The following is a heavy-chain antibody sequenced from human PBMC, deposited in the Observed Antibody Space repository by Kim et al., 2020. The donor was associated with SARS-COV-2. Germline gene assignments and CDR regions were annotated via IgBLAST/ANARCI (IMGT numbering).Heavy chain of an antibody. CDR3: ATEYIGSYNY. CDR1: GFTFRNAW. D-gene: IGHD1-26*01. J-gene: IGHJ4*02. CDR2: IRSKTDVGTT. V-gene: IGHV3-15*01. Sequence: GGSLRLSCAASGFTFRNAWMSWVRQAPGMGLEWVGQIRSKTDVGTTDYAAPVKGRFTISRDDSTDTLYLQMNSLNTEDTGIYFCATEYIGSYNYWGQGTL.